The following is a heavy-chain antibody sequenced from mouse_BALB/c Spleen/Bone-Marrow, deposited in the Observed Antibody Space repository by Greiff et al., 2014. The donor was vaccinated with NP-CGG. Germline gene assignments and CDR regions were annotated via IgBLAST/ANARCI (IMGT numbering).Heavy chain of an antibody. CDR3: ARGDYYGGSFFAY. CDR2: IDPANGST. D-gene: IGHD1-1*01. V-gene: IGHV14-3*02. CDR1: GFNIKDTY. Sequence: EVQLQESGADLVKPGASVKLSCTASGFNIKDTYMHWVKQRPEQGLEWIGRIDPANGSTKYDPKFQGKATITADTSSNTAYLQLSSLTSEDTAVYYCARGDYYGGSFFAYWGQGTLVTVSA. J-gene: IGHJ3*01.